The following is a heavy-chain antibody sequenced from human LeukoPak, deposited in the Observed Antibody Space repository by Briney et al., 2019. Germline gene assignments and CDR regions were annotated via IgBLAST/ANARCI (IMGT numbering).Heavy chain of an antibody. CDR1: GGSISSYY. Sequence: LLETLSLTCTVFGGSISSYYWSWIRQPPGKGLEWIGYIYDSGSTNYNPSLKSRVTISVDTSKNQFSLKLSSVTAADTAVYYCARGGSGYDSFYYYGMDVWGQGTTVTVSS. CDR2: IYDSGST. V-gene: IGHV4-59*01. CDR3: ARGGSGYDSFYYYGMDV. J-gene: IGHJ6*02. D-gene: IGHD5-12*01.